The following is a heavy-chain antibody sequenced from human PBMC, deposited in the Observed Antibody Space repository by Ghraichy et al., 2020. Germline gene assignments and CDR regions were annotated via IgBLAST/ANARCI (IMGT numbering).Heavy chain of an antibody. CDR3: AKYDFWSGYYTGDDY. CDR2: ISGSGGST. D-gene: IGHD3-3*01. CDR1: GFTFSSYA. J-gene: IGHJ4*02. V-gene: IGHV3-23*01. Sequence: GGSLRLSCAASGFTFSSYAMSWVRQAPGKGLEWVSAISGSGGSTYYADSVKGRFTISRDNSKNTLYLQMNSLRAEDTAVYYCAKYDFWSGYYTGDDYWGQGTLVTVSS.